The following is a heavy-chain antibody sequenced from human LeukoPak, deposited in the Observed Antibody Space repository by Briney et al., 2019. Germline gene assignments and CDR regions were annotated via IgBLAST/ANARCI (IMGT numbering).Heavy chain of an antibody. V-gene: IGHV4-59*01. Sequence: SETLSLTCSVSGDSISSYHWSWIRQPPGKGLEYIGYIYYSGSTNYNPSLKSRVTISVDTSKNQVALKLYSVTAADTAVYYCGQLAYYYYYMDVWGKGTTVTVSS. J-gene: IGHJ6*03. CDR3: GQLAYYYYYMDV. CDR2: IYYSGST. CDR1: GDSISSYH. D-gene: IGHD6-13*01.